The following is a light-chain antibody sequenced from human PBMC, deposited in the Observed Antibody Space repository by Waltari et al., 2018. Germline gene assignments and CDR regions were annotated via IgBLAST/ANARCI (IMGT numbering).Light chain of an antibody. CDR1: ESAFYGPNNRNY. J-gene: IGKJ2*01. Sequence: DIALTQSPDSLPVSLGERAAINCTTSESAFYGPNNRNYLAWYQQRPGQPPKLLLYWSSTRQPGVPERFSGSGSGTEFTLTISSLHPDDVAVYYCQQYWSTPQTFGQGTRLDI. CDR2: WSS. V-gene: IGKV4-1*01. CDR3: QQYWSTPQT.